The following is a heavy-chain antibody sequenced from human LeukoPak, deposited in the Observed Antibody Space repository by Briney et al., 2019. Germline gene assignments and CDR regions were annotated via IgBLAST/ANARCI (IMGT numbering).Heavy chain of an antibody. Sequence: PGRSLRLSCAASGFTFDDYAMHWVRQAPGKGLEWVSGISWNSGSKGYADSVKGRFTISRDNAKNSLYLQMNSLRAEDTALYYCAKEDSSGYSYYFDYWGQGTLVTVSS. J-gene: IGHJ4*02. CDR2: ISWNSGSK. CDR3: AKEDSSGYSYYFDY. V-gene: IGHV3-9*01. D-gene: IGHD3-22*01. CDR1: GFTFDDYA.